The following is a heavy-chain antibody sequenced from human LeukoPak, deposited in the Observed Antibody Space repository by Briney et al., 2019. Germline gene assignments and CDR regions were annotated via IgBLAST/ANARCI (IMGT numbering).Heavy chain of an antibody. J-gene: IGHJ4*02. Sequence: GGSLRLSCAASGFTFSSYWMHWVRQAPGKGLVWVSRINSDGSSTYYADSVRGRFTISRDNSKNTLYLQMNSLRAEDTAVYYCAKDERSSGWLDYWGQGTLVTVSS. V-gene: IGHV3-74*01. D-gene: IGHD6-19*01. CDR2: INSDGSST. CDR1: GFTFSSYW. CDR3: AKDERSSGWLDY.